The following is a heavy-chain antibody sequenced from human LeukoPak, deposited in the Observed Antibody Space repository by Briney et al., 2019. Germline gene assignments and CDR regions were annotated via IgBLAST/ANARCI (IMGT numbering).Heavy chain of an antibody. J-gene: IGHJ6*03. CDR1: GGSINSY. D-gene: IGHD6-19*01. CDR3: ARDKRVAVAGTYIYYYYMDV. Sequence: SETLSLTCTVSGGSINSYWSWIRQPAGKGLEWIGRISGSGTITYNPALQSRLSISIDTSKNQFSLKLMSVTAADTAVYYCARDKRVAVAGTYIYYYYMDVWGNGTTVTISS. V-gene: IGHV4-4*07. CDR2: ISGSGTI.